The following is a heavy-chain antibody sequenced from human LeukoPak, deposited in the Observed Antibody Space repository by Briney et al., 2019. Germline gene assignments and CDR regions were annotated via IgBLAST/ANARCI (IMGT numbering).Heavy chain of an antibody. V-gene: IGHV1-2*02. J-gene: IGHJ4*02. CDR1: GYTFTGYH. CDR3: AIDAGSYKVDC. Sequence: GASVQVSCKASGYTFTGYHMHWVRQARCQGLEWMGWINPNSGGTNYAQKLHGRVTMTRHTSSTTASMELSRLRSDDTAVYYCAIDAGSYKVDCWGQGTLVTVSS. D-gene: IGHD1-26*01. CDR2: INPNSGGT.